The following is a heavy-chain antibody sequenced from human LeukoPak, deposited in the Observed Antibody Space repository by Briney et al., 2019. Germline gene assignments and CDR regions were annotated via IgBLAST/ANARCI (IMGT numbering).Heavy chain of an antibody. V-gene: IGHV1-46*01. D-gene: IGHD2-2*02. J-gene: IGHJ6*04. CDR2: INPSGGST. CDR1: GYTFTSYY. Sequence: GASVKVSCKASGYTFTSYYMHWVRQAPGQGLEWMGIINPSGGSTGYAQKFQGRVTMTRDTSTSTVYMELSSLRSEDTAVYYCASGGLYCSSTSCYNRRIMDVWGKGTTVTVSS. CDR3: ASGGLYCSSTSCYNRRIMDV.